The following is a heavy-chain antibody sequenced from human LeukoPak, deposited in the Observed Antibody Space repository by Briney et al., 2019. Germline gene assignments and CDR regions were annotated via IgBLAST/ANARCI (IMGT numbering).Heavy chain of an antibody. Sequence: SETLSLTCAVYGGSFSGYYWSWIRQPPGKGLEWIGEINHSGSTNYNPSLKSRVTISVDTSKNQFSLKLSSVTAADTAVYYCARDRIDYYDSSGYFYYYYMDVWGKGTTVTVSS. J-gene: IGHJ6*03. V-gene: IGHV4-34*01. D-gene: IGHD3-22*01. CDR1: GGSFSGYY. CDR2: INHSGST. CDR3: ARDRIDYYDSSGYFYYYYMDV.